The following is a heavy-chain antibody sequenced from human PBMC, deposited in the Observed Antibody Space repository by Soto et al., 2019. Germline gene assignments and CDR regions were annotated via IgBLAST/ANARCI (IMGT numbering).Heavy chain of an antibody. V-gene: IGHV3-48*01. CDR1: GFTFSSYS. Sequence: GGSLRLSCAASGFTFSSYSMNWVRQAPGKGLEWVSYISSSSSTIYYADSVKGRFTISRDNAKNSLYLQMNSLRAEDTAVYYCASTYFDWLLPFDYWGQGTLVTVSS. CDR2: ISSSSSTI. CDR3: ASTYFDWLLPFDY. D-gene: IGHD3-9*01. J-gene: IGHJ4*02.